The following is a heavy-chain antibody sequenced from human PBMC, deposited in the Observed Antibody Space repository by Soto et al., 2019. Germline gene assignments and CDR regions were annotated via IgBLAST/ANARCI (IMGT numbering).Heavy chain of an antibody. CDR3: ARGKYPGSVDV. CDR2: ISGPSSVI. CDR1: GFTFSDYY. J-gene: IGHJ3*01. V-gene: IGHV3-11*01. Sequence: PGGSLILSCVSSGFTFSDYYMHGMRQAPGRGLEWISYISGPSSVISYGDSVKGRFTISRDNAKDSLFLQMNNLRAEDTALYYCARGKYPGSVDVWGQGTMVTVSS.